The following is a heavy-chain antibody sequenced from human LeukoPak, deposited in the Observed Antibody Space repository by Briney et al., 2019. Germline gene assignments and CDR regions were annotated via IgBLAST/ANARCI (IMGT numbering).Heavy chain of an antibody. Sequence: GGSLRLSCAASGFTFSSYAMSWVRQAPGKGLEWVSAISGSGGSTYYADSVKGRFTISRDNSKNTLYLQMNSLRAEDTAVYYCAKNWKGYCSGGSCYTDAFDIWGQGTMVTVSS. CDR2: ISGSGGST. J-gene: IGHJ3*02. V-gene: IGHV3-23*01. CDR1: GFTFSSYA. CDR3: AKNWKGYCSGGSCYTDAFDI. D-gene: IGHD2-15*01.